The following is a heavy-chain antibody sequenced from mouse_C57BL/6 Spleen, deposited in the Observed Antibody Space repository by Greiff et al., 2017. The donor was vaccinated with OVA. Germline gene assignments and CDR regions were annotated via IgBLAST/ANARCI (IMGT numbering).Heavy chain of an antibody. V-gene: IGHV1-82*01. CDR2: IYPGDGDT. CDR1: GYAFSSSW. CDR3: ARFDCGGFDY. D-gene: IGHD2-4*01. J-gene: IGHJ2*01. Sequence: QVQLQQSGPELVKPGASVKISCKASGYAFSSSWMNWVKQRPGKGLEWIGRIYPGDGDTTYNGKFKGKATLTADKSSSTAYMQLSSLTSEDSAVYFCARFDCGGFDYWGQGTTLTVSS.